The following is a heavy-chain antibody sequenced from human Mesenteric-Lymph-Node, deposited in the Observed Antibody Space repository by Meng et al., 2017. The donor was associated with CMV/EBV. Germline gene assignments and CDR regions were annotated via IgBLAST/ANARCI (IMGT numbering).Heavy chain of an antibody. D-gene: IGHD3-10*01. CDR1: TFSSYA. Sequence: TFSSYAMSWVRQAPGKGLEWVSTISASGDTTYYADSVKGRFIISRDNSKSTLYLQMNSLRDEDTAVYYCTKRGGIYYGSATYSVVDYWGQGTLVTVSS. CDR2: ISASGDTT. J-gene: IGHJ4*02. CDR3: TKRGGIYYGSATYSVVDY. V-gene: IGHV3-23*01.